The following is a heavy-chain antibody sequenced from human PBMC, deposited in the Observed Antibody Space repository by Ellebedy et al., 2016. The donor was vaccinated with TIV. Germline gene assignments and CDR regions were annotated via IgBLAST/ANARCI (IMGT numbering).Heavy chain of an antibody. V-gene: IGHV2-5*01. CDR3: AHSAGVLLMATKYYYYYYGMDV. CDR2: IYWNDDK. Sequence: SGPTLVXPTQTLTLTCTFSGFSLSTSGVGVGWIRQPPGKALEWLALIYWNDDKRYSPSLKSRLTITKDTSKNQVVLTMTNMDPVDTATYYCAHSAGVLLMATKYYYYYYGMDVWGQGTTVTVSS. CDR1: GFSLSTSGVG. D-gene: IGHD2-8*01. J-gene: IGHJ6*02.